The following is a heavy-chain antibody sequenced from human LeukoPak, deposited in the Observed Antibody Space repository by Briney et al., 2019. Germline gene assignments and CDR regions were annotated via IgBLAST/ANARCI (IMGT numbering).Heavy chain of an antibody. CDR3: ARGWNYFEY. J-gene: IGHJ4*02. Sequence: PSETLSLTCTVSGGSISSGDDLWSWLRQPPGKGLEWIGYISYSGTTYSNPSLKSRVTISEGTSKNQFSLKVRSVTAADTAVYYCARGWNYFEYWGQGTLVTVSS. D-gene: IGHD2-15*01. CDR1: GGSISSGDDL. V-gene: IGHV4-30-4*01. CDR2: ISYSGTT.